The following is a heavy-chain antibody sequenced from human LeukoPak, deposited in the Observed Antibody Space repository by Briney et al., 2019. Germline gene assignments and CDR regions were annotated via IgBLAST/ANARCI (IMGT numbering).Heavy chain of an antibody. CDR2: IYYGGTT. J-gene: IGHJ5*02. V-gene: IGHV4-59*11. Sequence: PSETLSLTCAVSGGSISSHYWSWIRQPPGKGLEWIGYIYYGGTTNYNPSLKSRVTISVDTSKNQFSLKLSSVTAADTAVYYCARGDKAVTFGGVIVPFDPWGQGTLVTVSS. CDR1: GGSISSHY. CDR3: ARGDKAVTFGGVIVPFDP. D-gene: IGHD3-16*02.